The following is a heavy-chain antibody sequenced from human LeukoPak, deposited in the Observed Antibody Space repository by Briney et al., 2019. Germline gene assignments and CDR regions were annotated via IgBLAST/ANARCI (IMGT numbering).Heavy chain of an antibody. J-gene: IGHJ4*02. Sequence: PGGSLRLSCAASGFTLSSYWMIWVRQAPGKGLEWVANIKQDGSEISYVDSVKGRFTISRDNAKNSLYLQMSSLRAEDTAVYYCVRGNPFGGYWGQGTLVTVSS. CDR2: IKQDGSEI. V-gene: IGHV3-7*03. D-gene: IGHD2-15*01. CDR1: GFTLSSYW. CDR3: VRGNPFGGY.